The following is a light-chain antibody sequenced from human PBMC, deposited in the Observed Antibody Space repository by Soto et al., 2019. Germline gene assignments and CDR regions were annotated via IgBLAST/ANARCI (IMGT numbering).Light chain of an antibody. CDR3: QQYGSSRT. Sequence: EIVLTQSPGTLSLSPGERATLSCRASQSVSSSYLAWYQQKLGQAPRLLIYGASSRATGIPDRFSGSGSGTDFTLIISRLEPEDFAVYYCQQYGSSRTFGQGSKVEIK. CDR2: GAS. J-gene: IGKJ1*01. V-gene: IGKV3-20*01. CDR1: QSVSSSY.